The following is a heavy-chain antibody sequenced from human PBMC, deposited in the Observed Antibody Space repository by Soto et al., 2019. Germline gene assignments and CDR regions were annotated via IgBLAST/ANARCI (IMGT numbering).Heavy chain of an antibody. CDR2: IYYSGST. Sequence: SETLSLTCTVSGGSVSSGSYYWSWIRQPPGKGLEWIGYIYYSGSTNYNPSLKSRVTISVDTSKNQFSLKLSSVTAADTAVYYCARHRSPHRVREYYGMDVWGQGTTVTVS. J-gene: IGHJ6*02. D-gene: IGHD3-10*01. CDR3: ARHRSPHRVREYYGMDV. V-gene: IGHV4-61*01. CDR1: GGSVSSGSYY.